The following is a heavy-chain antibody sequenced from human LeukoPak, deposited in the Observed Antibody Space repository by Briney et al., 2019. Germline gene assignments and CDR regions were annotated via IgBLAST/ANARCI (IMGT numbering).Heavy chain of an antibody. CDR1: GFTFSSYG. Sequence: GRSLRLSCAASGFTFSSYGMHWVRQAPGKGLEWVSVIWYDGNNKYYADSVKGRFTISRDNSKNTLYLKMNSLRAEDTAVYYCAKDCRKMAAVDFDYWGQGTLVTVSS. CDR2: IWYDGNNK. J-gene: IGHJ4*02. CDR3: AKDCRKMAAVDFDY. D-gene: IGHD5-24*01. V-gene: IGHV3-33*06.